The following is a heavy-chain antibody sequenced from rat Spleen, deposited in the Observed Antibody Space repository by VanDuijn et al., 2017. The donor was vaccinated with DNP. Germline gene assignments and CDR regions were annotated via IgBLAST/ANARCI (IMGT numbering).Heavy chain of an antibody. CDR1: GLTFNDYY. CDR3: TRERQYMFDY. D-gene: IGHD1-9*01. J-gene: IGHJ2*01. CDR2: ISASGSRT. V-gene: IGHV5-20*01. Sequence: EVQLVESGGGLVQPGRSLKLSCAASGLTFNDYYMAWVRPAPTKGLEWVATISASGSRTYYPDSLKDRFTISRDNAKHSLYLQMNSLKSEDSATYYCTRERQYMFDYWGQGVMVTVSS.